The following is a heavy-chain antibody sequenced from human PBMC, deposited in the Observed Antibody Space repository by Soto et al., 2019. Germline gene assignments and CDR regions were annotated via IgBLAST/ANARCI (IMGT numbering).Heavy chain of an antibody. D-gene: IGHD1-26*01. V-gene: IGHV4-4*02. CDR3: ARGGYYFYMDV. Sequence: QVQLQESGPGLVKPSETLSLTCAVSGGSISISNWWRWVRQTPGKGLEWIGQIHHSGSTNYSQSLTSRVTKSVDKSKNQFSLKMNSVTAADTAVDYCARGGYYFYMDVWGKGTTVTVSS. J-gene: IGHJ6*03. CDR1: GGSISISNW. CDR2: IHHSGST.